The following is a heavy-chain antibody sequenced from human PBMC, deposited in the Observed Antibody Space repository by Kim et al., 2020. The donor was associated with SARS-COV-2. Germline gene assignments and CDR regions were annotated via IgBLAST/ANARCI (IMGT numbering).Heavy chain of an antibody. V-gene: IGHV3-21*04. CDR2: ISSSSSYI. CDR3: ARGNGDYDDYYYGMDV. Sequence: GGSLRLSCAASGFTFSSYSMNWVRQAPGKGLEWVSSISSSSSYIYYADSVKGRFTISRDNAKNSLYLQMNSLRAEDTAVYYCARGNGDYDDYYYGMDVWGQGTTVTVSS. D-gene: IGHD4-17*01. CDR1: GFTFSSYS. J-gene: IGHJ6*02.